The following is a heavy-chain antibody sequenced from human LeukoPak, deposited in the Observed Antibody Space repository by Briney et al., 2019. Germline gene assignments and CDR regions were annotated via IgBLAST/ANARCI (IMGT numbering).Heavy chain of an antibody. CDR2: IYYSGST. CDR3: ARLPVIRCEHFDY. V-gene: IGHV4-39*01. CDR1: GGSISSSSYY. Sequence: PSETLSLTCSVSGGSISSSSYYWGWIRQPPGKGLDWIGSIYYSGSTYYNPSLKSRVTISVDTSKNQFSLKLSSVTAADTAVYYCARLPVIRCEHFDYWGQGTLVTVSS. J-gene: IGHJ4*02. D-gene: IGHD3-22*01.